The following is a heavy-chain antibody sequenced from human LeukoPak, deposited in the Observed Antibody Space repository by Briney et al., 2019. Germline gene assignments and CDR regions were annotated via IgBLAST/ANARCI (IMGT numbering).Heavy chain of an antibody. D-gene: IGHD1-20*01. J-gene: IGHJ4*02. Sequence: PGGSLRLSCAASGFTFSDYYMSWIRQAPGKGLEWVSYISSSGSTIYYADSVKGRFTISRDNPKNSLYLQMNSLRAEDTAVYFCARRRYNWNAIDYWGQGTLVTVSS. V-gene: IGHV3-11*01. CDR3: ARRRYNWNAIDY. CDR1: GFTFSDYY. CDR2: ISSSGSTI.